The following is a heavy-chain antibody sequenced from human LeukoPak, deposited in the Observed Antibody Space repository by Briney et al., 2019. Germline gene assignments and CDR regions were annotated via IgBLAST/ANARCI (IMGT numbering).Heavy chain of an antibody. D-gene: IGHD3-22*01. CDR2: INSDGTR. V-gene: IGHV3-74*01. J-gene: IGHJ3*02. CDR1: GFTFSNSW. Sequence: GGSLRLSCAGSGFTFSNSWMHWVRQAPGKGLVWVSRINSDGTRSYADSVKGRFTISRDNAKNTLFLQMNSLRVEDTAVYFCASPRSGDRGGYDDPCDIWGQGTMVTVSS. CDR3: ASPRSGDRGGYDDPCDI.